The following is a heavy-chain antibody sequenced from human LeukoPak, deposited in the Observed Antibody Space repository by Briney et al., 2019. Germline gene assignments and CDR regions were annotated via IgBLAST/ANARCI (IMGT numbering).Heavy chain of an antibody. D-gene: IGHD3-10*01. CDR3: ANIVLLWFGDMADGMDD. CDR1: GFTFSSYG. Sequence: PGGSLRLSCAASGFTFSSYGMHWVRQAPDKGLEWVAFIRYDGSNKYYADSVKGRFTISRDNSKNTLYLQMNSLRAEDTAVYYCANIVLLWFGDMADGMDDWGQGTTVTVSS. J-gene: IGHJ6*02. V-gene: IGHV3-30*02. CDR2: IRYDGSNK.